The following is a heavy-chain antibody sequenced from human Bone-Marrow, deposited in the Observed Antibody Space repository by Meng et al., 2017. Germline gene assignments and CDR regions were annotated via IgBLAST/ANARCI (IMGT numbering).Heavy chain of an antibody. J-gene: IGHJ4*02. Sequence: GESLKISCAASGFSFSTYAMSWVRHAPGKGLEWVSALSGGGFTTYYADSVKGRFTISRHNSKNTLYLKMNNLRAEDTALYYCAKYSYGLGDYFDYWGQGALVTVSS. CDR1: GFSFSTYA. V-gene: IGHV3-23*01. D-gene: IGHD3-10*01. CDR2: LSGGGFTT. CDR3: AKYSYGLGDYFDY.